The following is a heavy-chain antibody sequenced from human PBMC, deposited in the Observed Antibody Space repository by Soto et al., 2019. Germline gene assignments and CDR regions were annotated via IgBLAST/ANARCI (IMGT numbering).Heavy chain of an antibody. V-gene: IGHV3-23*01. CDR2: ISGSGGST. Sequence: GGSLRLSCAAPGFTFSSYAMSWVRQAPGKGLEWVSAISGSGGSTYYADSVKGRFTISRDNSKNTLYLQMNSLRAEDTAVYYCAKGLAVAGTPTGYFDLWGRGTLVTVSS. D-gene: IGHD6-19*01. CDR1: GFTFSSYA. CDR3: AKGLAVAGTPTGYFDL. J-gene: IGHJ2*01.